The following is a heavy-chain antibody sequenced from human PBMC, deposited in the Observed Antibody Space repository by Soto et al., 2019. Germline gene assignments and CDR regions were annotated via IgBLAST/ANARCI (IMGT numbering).Heavy chain of an antibody. CDR1: GYTFTNYA. CDR2: INAGNGNT. D-gene: IGHD3-10*01. CDR3: ARVPVLWVDV. V-gene: IGHV1-3*01. J-gene: IGHJ6*02. Sequence: QVQLVQSGAEVKKPGASVKVSCKASGYTFTNYAMHWVRQAPGQRLEWMGWINAGNGNTKYSQKIQGRVTITRDTSASTAYMELSSRRSEDTAVYYFARVPVLWVDVWGQGTTVTVSS.